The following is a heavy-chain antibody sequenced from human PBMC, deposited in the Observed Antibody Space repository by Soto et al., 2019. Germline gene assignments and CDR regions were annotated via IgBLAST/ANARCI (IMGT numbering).Heavy chain of an antibody. D-gene: IGHD5-12*01. V-gene: IGHV1-3*01. CDR2: IHAVNGYT. J-gene: IGHJ3*02. Sequence: QVQLVQSGAQVKKHGASVKVSCKASGYTFDNYALHWVRQAPGRRLEWMGWIHAVNGYTKYSQSFQGRVTITRDTSASTEHMDLSSMRSEDTAVYYCARVQYSGYDFKLAFDIWGQGTMVTVSS. CDR1: GYTFDNYA. CDR3: ARVQYSGYDFKLAFDI.